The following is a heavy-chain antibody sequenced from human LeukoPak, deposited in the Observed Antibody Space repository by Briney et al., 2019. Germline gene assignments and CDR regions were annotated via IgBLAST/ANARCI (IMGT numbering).Heavy chain of an antibody. J-gene: IGHJ4*02. D-gene: IGHD4-17*01. CDR3: AKDHYGDYPDY. CDR1: GFTFSSYA. CDR2: ISYDGSNK. V-gene: IGHV3-30*04. Sequence: PGGSLRLSCAASGFTFSSYAMHWVRQAPGKGLEWVAVISYDGSNKYYADSVKGRFTISRDNSKNTLYLQMNSLRAEDTAVYYCAKDHYGDYPDYWGQGTLVTVSS.